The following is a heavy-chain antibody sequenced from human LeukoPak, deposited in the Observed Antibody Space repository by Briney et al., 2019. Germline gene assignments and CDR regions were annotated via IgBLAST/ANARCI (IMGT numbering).Heavy chain of an antibody. CDR1: GLTFSSYE. J-gene: IGHJ4*02. V-gene: IGHV3-48*03. CDR3: AGDRTYYYDSSGYYEDY. CDR2: ISSSGSTI. D-gene: IGHD3-22*01. Sequence: GGSLRLSCAASGLTFSSYEMNSVRKAPGKGLEWVSYISSSGSTIYYADSVKGRFTISRDNGKNSLYLQMNSLRAEDTAVYYCAGDRTYYYDSSGYYEDYWGQGTLVTVSS.